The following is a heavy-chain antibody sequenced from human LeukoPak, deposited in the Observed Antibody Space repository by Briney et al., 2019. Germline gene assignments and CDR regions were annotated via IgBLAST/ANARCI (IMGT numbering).Heavy chain of an antibody. D-gene: IGHD2-2*01. CDR2: INAGNGNT. J-gene: IGHJ3*02. Sequence: ASVKVSCKASGYTFTSYAMHWVRQAPGQRLEWMGWINAGNGNTKYSQKFQGRVTITRDTSASTAYMELSSLRSEDTAVYYCARGQLPRGAFDIWGQGTMVTVSS. CDR3: ARGQLPRGAFDI. V-gene: IGHV1-3*01. CDR1: GYTFTSYA.